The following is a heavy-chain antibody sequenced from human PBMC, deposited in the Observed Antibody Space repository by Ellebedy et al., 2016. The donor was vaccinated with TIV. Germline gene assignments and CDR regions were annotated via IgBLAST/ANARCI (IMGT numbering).Heavy chain of an antibody. CDR1: GFTFNNYV. D-gene: IGHD3-3*01. CDR3: AREGEWLLDY. CDR2: IWPDGSYK. Sequence: GESLKISXAASGFTFNNYVMHWVRQAPGKGLEWVALIWPDGSYKYYADSVKGRFTISRDNSKDTLYVQMNSLRAEDTAVYYCAREGEWLLDYWGQGTLVTVSS. J-gene: IGHJ4*02. V-gene: IGHV3-33*08.